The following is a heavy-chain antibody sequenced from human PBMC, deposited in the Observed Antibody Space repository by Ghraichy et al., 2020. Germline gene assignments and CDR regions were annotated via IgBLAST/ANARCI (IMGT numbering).Heavy chain of an antibody. D-gene: IGHD4-17*01. J-gene: IGHJ4*02. CDR3: ARGSDYGEDYFDY. CDR1: GDSISYYY. V-gene: IGHV4-59*01. CDR2: IYYSGST. Sequence: SETLSLTCTVSGDSISYYYWSWIRQPPGKGLEWVGYIYYSGSTSYNPSLKSRVTISVDTSKTQFSLKLTSVTAAVTAVYYCARGSDYGEDYFDYWGQGTLVTVSS.